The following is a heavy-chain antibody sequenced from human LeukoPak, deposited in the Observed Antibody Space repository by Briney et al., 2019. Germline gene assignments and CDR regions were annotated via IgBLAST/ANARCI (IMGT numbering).Heavy chain of an antibody. CDR2: IKQDGSEK. J-gene: IGHJ4*02. CDR1: GFTFSSYW. D-gene: IGHD5-12*01. V-gene: IGHV3-7*03. Sequence: PGGSLRLSCAASGFTFSSYWMSWVRQAPGKGLEWVANIKQDGSEKYYVDSVKGRFTISRDNAKNSLYLQMNSLRAEDTAVYYCARDRGGYDAYFDYWGQGTLVTVSS. CDR3: ARDRGGYDAYFDY.